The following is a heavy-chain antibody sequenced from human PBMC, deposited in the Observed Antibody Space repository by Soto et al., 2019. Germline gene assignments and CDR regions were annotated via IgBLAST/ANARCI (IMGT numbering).Heavy chain of an antibody. CDR1: RFTFSSYS. V-gene: IGHV3-48*01. CDR2: ISSGSSTI. Sequence: GGSLRLSCAASRFTFSSYSMNWVRQAPGKGLEWVSYISSGSSTIYYTDSVKGRFTISRDNAKNSLYLQMNSLRVEDTAVYYCARDHREVGFDYWGQGTLVTVSS. D-gene: IGHD1-26*01. CDR3: ARDHREVGFDY. J-gene: IGHJ4*02.